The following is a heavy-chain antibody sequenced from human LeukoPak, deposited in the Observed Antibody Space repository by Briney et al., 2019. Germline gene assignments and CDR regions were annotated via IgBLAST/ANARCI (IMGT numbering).Heavy chain of an antibody. D-gene: IGHD3-3*01. Sequence: GGSLRLSCAASGFTFSSYSMNWVRQAPGKGLEWVSSISSSSSYIYYADSVKGRFTISRDDAKNSLYLQMNSLRAEDTAVYYCAKVPQTRYYDFWSGRYDYWGQGTLVTVSS. V-gene: IGHV3-21*04. J-gene: IGHJ4*02. CDR3: AKVPQTRYYDFWSGRYDY. CDR1: GFTFSSYS. CDR2: ISSSSSYI.